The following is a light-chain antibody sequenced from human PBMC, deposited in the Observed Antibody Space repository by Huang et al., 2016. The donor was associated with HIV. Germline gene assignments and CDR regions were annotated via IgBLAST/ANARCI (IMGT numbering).Light chain of an antibody. Sequence: IMMTQSPATLSVSPGERVTLSCRASQSVASNLAWYQQKPGQAPRLLIYGASTRATGIPARFSGSGSGTEFTLTISSLQPEDFGVYYCQQYSNWPPLTFGQGTRLEMK. CDR1: QSVASN. J-gene: IGKJ5*01. V-gene: IGKV3-15*01. CDR3: QQYSNWPPLT. CDR2: GAS.